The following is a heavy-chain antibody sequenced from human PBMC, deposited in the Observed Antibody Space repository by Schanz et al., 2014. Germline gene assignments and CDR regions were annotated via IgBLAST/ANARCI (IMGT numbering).Heavy chain of an antibody. V-gene: IGHV1-69*04. D-gene: IGHD3-22*01. CDR3: AREVGLYDRGWFDP. CDR1: GYTFSDYG. J-gene: IGHJ5*02. Sequence: QVQLVQSGDEVKKPGASVKVSCKTSGYTFSDYGITWVRRAPGQGLEWVGRIIPILGIANYAQKFQGRVTISADKSTFTAYMDVSSLRSEDTAVYYCAREVGLYDRGWFDPWGQGTLVTVSS. CDR2: IIPILGIA.